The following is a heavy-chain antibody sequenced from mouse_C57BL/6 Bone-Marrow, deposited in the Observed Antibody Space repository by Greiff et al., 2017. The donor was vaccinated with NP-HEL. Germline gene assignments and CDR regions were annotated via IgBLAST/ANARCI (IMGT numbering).Heavy chain of an antibody. V-gene: IGHV14-4*01. CDR3: TTSDGYFRFDY. J-gene: IGHJ2*01. CDR1: GFNIKDDY. Sequence: EVKLQQSGAELVRPGASVKLSCTASGFNIKDDYMHWVKQRPEQGLEWIGWIDPENGDTEYASKFQGKATITADTSSNTAYLQLSSLTSEDTAVYYCTTSDGYFRFDYWGQGTTLTVSS. D-gene: IGHD2-3*01. CDR2: IDPENGDT.